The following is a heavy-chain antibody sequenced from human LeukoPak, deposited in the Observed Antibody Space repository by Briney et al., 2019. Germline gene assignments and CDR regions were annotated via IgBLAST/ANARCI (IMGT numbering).Heavy chain of an antibody. CDR1: GYTFPSYG. CDR2: ISAYNCNT. CDR3: AREGQGIYDSSGYYTVGAFDI. V-gene: IGHV1-18*01. D-gene: IGHD3-22*01. Sequence: SVPVSCQASGYTFPSYGISWVRQAPAQGLEGMGWISAYNCNTNYAQKLQGRVTMTTDTSTSTAYMELRSLTSDDTAVYYCAREGQGIYDSSGYYTVGAFDIWGQGTMVTVSS. J-gene: IGHJ3*02.